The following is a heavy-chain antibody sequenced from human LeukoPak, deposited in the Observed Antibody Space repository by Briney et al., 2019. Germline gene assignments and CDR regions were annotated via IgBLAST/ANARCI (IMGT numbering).Heavy chain of an antibody. J-gene: IGHJ4*02. Sequence: PGGSLRLSCAASGFTFSSYAMSWVRQAPGKGLEWISGISGSGGSTDYADSVKGRFTISRDNSKNTLYLQMNSLRAEDTAVYYCAKTTYYYGSVDYWGQGTLVTVSS. CDR2: ISGSGGST. CDR1: GFTFSSYA. D-gene: IGHD3-10*01. V-gene: IGHV3-23*01. CDR3: AKTTYYYGSVDY.